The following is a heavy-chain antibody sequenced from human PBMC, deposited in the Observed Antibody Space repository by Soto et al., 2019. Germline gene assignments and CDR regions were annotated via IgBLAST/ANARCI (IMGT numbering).Heavy chain of an antibody. CDR3: TPEGAGFKY. J-gene: IGHJ4*02. Sequence: GGSLRLSCAASEFTFSGSSMHWVRQASGKGLEWVGRIRSKTTNYATAYAASVKDRFTISRDDSKNTTYLQMSSLKTEDTAVYYCTPEGAGFKYWGQGTLVTVSS. D-gene: IGHD1-26*01. CDR1: EFTFSGSS. CDR2: IRSKTTNYAT. V-gene: IGHV3-73*01.